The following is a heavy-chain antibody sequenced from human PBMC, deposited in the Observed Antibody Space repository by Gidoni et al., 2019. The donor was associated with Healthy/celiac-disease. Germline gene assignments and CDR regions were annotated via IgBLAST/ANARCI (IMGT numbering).Heavy chain of an antibody. Sequence: EVQLVESGGGLVKPGGSLRLSCAASGFTFSSYSMNWVRQAPGKGLEWVSSISSSSSYIYYADSVKGRFTISRDNAKNSLYLQMNSLRAEDTAVYYCARGGQVGAMFDAFDIWGQGTMVTVSS. CDR2: ISSSSSYI. CDR3: ARGGQVGAMFDAFDI. D-gene: IGHD1-26*01. V-gene: IGHV3-21*01. J-gene: IGHJ3*02. CDR1: GFTFSSYS.